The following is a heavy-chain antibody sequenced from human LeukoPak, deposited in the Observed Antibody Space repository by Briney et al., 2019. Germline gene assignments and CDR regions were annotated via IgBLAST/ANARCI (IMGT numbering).Heavy chain of an antibody. J-gene: IGHJ3*02. V-gene: IGHV1-46*01. CDR3: ARAPFGVVMDDAFNI. Sequence: ASVKVSCKASGYTFTSYYMHWVRQAPGQGLEWMGIISPSGGSTSYAQKFQGRVTMTRDTSTSTVYMELSSLRSEDTAVYYCARAPFGVVMDDAFNIWGQGTMVTVSS. CDR2: ISPSGGST. D-gene: IGHD3-3*01. CDR1: GYTFTSYY.